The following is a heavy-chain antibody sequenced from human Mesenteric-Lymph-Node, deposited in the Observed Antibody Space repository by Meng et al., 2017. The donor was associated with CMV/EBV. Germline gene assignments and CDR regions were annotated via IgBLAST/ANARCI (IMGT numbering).Heavy chain of an antibody. CDR1: GFTFSSYS. CDR2: ISSSSSYI. J-gene: IGHJ4*02. CDR3: ARSKTTYDFWSGSSLYYFDY. Sequence: GESLKISCAASGFTFSSYSMNWVRQAPGKGLEWVSSISSSSSYIYYADSVKGRFTISRDNAKNTLYLQMNSLRAEDTAVYYCARSKTTYDFWSGSSLYYFDYWGQGTLVTVSS. D-gene: IGHD3-3*01. V-gene: IGHV3-21*01.